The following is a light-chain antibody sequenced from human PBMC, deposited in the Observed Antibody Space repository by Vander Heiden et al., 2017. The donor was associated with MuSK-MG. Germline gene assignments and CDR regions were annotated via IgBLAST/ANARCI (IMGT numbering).Light chain of an antibody. CDR2: EVD. CDR1: SSDVGYYNL. V-gene: IGLV2-23*02. Sequence: QSALTQPASVSGSPGQSITISCTGTSSDVGYYNLVSWYQQHPGKAPKLMIYEVDKRPAGISDRFSGSKSGNTASLRISGLQGEDEADYYCCSYARSNTFVFGTGTKVTVL. J-gene: IGLJ1*01. CDR3: CSYARSNTFV.